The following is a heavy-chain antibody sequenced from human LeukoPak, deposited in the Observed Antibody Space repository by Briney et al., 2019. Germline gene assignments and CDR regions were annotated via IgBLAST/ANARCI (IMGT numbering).Heavy chain of an antibody. V-gene: IGHV3-23*01. D-gene: IGHD3-10*01. CDR1: GFTFSTYG. CDR3: AKDGPLLWFGPTDA. J-gene: IGHJ5*02. Sequence: GGSLRLSCVASGFTFSTYGMSWVRQAPGKGLEWVAAVSSTGSGTYYPDSLKGRFIISRDNSHNTVFLQMSSLRPEDTAFYFCAKDGPLLWFGPTDAWGQGILVTVSS. CDR2: VSSTGSGT.